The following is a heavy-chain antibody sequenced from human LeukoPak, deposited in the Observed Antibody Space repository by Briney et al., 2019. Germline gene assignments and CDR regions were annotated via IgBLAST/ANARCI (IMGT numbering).Heavy chain of an antibody. J-gene: IGHJ6*03. V-gene: IGHV1-69*05. CDR3: ARNGYCDSSGYYYAYYHYMDV. CDR2: IIPIFGTA. Sequence: SVKVSCKASGGTFSSYAISWVRQAPGEGLEWMGGIIPIFGTANYAQKFQGRVTITTDESTSTAYMELSSLRSEDTAVYYCARNGYCDSSGYYYAYYHYMDVWGKGTTVTVSS. D-gene: IGHD3-22*01. CDR1: GGTFSSYA.